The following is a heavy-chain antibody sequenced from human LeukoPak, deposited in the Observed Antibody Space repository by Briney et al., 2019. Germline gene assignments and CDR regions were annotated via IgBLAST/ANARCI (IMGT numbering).Heavy chain of an antibody. D-gene: IGHD4-17*01. CDR2: INHSGNT. CDR1: GGSFSGYY. Sequence: SETLSLTCAVYGGSFSGYYWSWIRQPPGKGLEWIGEINHSGNTNYNPSLKSRVTISVDTSKNQFSLNLSSVTAADTSVYYCARALTVTDQPFMDVWGRGTTVTVSS. CDR3: ARALTVTDQPFMDV. J-gene: IGHJ6*03. V-gene: IGHV4-34*01.